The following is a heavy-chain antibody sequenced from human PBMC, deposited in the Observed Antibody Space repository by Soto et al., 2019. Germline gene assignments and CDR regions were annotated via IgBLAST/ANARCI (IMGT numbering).Heavy chain of an antibody. Sequence: EVQLLESGGGLVQPGGSMRLSCAASGFTFSSSAMSWVRQAPGKGLEWVSAISGSGGSTYYADSVQGRFTISRDNSKNTLYLQMNSPRAEDTAVYYCAKTPGLGDYHNYYSYYGMDVWGQGTTVTVSS. CDR1: GFTFSSSA. CDR2: ISGSGGST. J-gene: IGHJ6*02. V-gene: IGHV3-23*01. D-gene: IGHD4-17*01. CDR3: AKTPGLGDYHNYYSYYGMDV.